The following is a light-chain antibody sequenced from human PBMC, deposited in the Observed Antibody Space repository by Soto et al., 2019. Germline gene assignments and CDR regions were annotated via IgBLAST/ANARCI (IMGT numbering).Light chain of an antibody. CDR2: GAS. V-gene: IGKV1-6*01. CDR1: QAIRSD. CDR3: LQDYNYPRT. Sequence: AIQMTQSPSSLSASVGDRVTITCRASQAIRSDLGWYQQKPGKAPKLLIYGASSLQSGVPSRFSGSGSGTDFTLTISSLQPEDFETYYCLQDYNYPRTFGQGTKVEIK. J-gene: IGKJ1*01.